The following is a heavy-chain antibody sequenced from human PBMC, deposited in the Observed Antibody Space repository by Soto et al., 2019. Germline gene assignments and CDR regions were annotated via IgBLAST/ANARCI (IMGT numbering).Heavy chain of an antibody. Sequence: GASVKVSCKASGYTFTGYYMHWVRQAPGQGLEWMGWINPNSGGTNYAQKFQGWVTMTRDTSISTAYMELSRLRSDDTAVYYCARDPGPSVSYCGGDCQSGMDFWGQGPTVTGSS. D-gene: IGHD2-21*02. J-gene: IGHJ6*02. CDR3: ARDPGPSVSYCGGDCQSGMDF. CDR2: INPNSGGT. CDR1: GYTFTGYY. V-gene: IGHV1-2*04.